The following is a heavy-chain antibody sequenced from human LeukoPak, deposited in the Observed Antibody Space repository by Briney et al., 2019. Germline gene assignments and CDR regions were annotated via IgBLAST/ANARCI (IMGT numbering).Heavy chain of an antibody. CDR2: IYYSGST. CDR3: AREPRLLWTEGAGLDI. D-gene: IGHD3-10*01. V-gene: IGHV4-31*03. CDR1: GGSISSGGYS. J-gene: IGHJ3*02. Sequence: SETLSLACTVSGGSISSGGYSWSWLRQHPGKGLEWIGYIYYSGSTYYNPSLKSRVTISVDTSKNQFSLKLSSVTAADTAVYYCAREPRLLWTEGAGLDIWGQGTMVTVSS.